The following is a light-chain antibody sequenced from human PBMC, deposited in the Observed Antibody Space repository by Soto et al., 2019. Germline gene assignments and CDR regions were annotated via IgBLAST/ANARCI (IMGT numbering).Light chain of an antibody. CDR2: KAS. V-gene: IGKV1-5*03. J-gene: IGKJ2*01. CDR1: QSISRW. CDR3: QQYNSYSPYT. Sequence: DIQMTQSPSTLSASVGDRVTITCRASQSISRWLAWYHQKPGKAPKLLIYKASSLESGVPSRFSGSGSGTEFTLTISSLQPDDFATYYCQQYNSYSPYTFGQGTKVEIK.